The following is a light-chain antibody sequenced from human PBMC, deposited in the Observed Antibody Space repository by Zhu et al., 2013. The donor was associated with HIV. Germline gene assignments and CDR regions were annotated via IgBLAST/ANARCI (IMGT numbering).Light chain of an antibody. J-gene: IGKJ1*01. V-gene: IGKV1-5*01. CDR3: QHFSNYLWT. Sequence: DTQMTQSPSTLSASVGDRVTMTCRASQSVSTWVAWYQHKPGKAPKLLIYDAFSLESGVSSRFSGGGSGTEFTLTISSLHPDDFATYYCQHFSNYLWTFGPGTKVEIK. CDR1: QSVSTW. CDR2: DAF.